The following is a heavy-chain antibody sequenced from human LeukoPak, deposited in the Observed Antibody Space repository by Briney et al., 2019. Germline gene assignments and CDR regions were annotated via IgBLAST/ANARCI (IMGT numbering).Heavy chain of an antibody. CDR2: ISSRSTYI. J-gene: IGHJ4*02. CDR3: MTTTVATDFDY. Sequence: GGSLRLSCAASGFTFSNYWMHWVRQAPGKGLEWVSSISSRSTYIYYADSVKGRFTISRDNAKNSLSLQMNSLRAEDTAVYYCMTTTVATDFDYWGQGTLVTVSS. V-gene: IGHV3-21*01. D-gene: IGHD4-17*01. CDR1: GFTFSNYW.